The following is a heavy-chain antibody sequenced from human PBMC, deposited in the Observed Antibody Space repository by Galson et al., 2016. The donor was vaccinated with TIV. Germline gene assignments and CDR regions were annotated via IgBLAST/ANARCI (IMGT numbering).Heavy chain of an antibody. CDR3: ARDRVVDATYYYDYYGMDV. J-gene: IGHJ6*02. V-gene: IGHV3-66*02. Sequence: SLRLSCAASGLSVSINYMTWVRQAPGKGLEWVSLISDGGKTYYSDSVKGRFTISRDNSKNTLYLQMNGLRAEDTAVYYCARDRVVDATYYYDYYGMDVWGQGTAVTVSS. D-gene: IGHD1-26*01. CDR2: ISDGGKT. CDR1: GLSVSINY.